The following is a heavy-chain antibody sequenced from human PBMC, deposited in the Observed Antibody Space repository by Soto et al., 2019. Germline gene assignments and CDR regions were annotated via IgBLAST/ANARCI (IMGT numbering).Heavy chain of an antibody. CDR2: ISGSGVNT. D-gene: IGHD5-12*01. CDR1: GFTFSTYA. CDR3: ARTERYSGYEWSFYYYYMDV. Sequence: GGSLRLSCAASGFTFSTYAMSWVRQAPGKGLEWVSAISGSGVNTYNADSVTGRFTISRDNSKKTLYLQMNSLRAEDTAVYYCARTERYSGYEWSFYYYYMDVSGNGTTLTVSS. V-gene: IGHV3-23*01. J-gene: IGHJ6*03.